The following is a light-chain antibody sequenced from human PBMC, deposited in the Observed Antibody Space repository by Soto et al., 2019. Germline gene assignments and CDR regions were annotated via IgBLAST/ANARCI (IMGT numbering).Light chain of an antibody. CDR2: ADV. CDR3: QSYDSSLNNSGL. CDR1: TSNIGAGFG. J-gene: IGLJ3*02. V-gene: IGLV1-40*01. Sequence: QLVLTQPPAVSGAPGQRVTISCTGSTSNIGAGFGVHWYQQLPGAGPKVVIYADVNRPSGVPDRFSGSKSGTSASLTITGLQAEDEAVYYCQSYDSSLNNSGLFGGGTKLTVL.